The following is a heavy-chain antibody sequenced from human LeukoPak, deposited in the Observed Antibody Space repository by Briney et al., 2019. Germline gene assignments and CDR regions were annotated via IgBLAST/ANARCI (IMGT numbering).Heavy chain of an antibody. D-gene: IGHD3-22*01. CDR1: GYTFTSHD. Sequence: GASVKVSCKASGYTFTSHDINWVRQATGQGLEWMGWMSPNSGDTGYAQKFQGRVTITRDTSASTAYMELSSLRSEDTAVYYCASPYAYYYDSSGYKGWYYFDYWGQGTLVTVSS. CDR2: MSPNSGDT. CDR3: ASPYAYYYDSSGYKGWYYFDY. V-gene: IGHV1-8*01. J-gene: IGHJ4*02.